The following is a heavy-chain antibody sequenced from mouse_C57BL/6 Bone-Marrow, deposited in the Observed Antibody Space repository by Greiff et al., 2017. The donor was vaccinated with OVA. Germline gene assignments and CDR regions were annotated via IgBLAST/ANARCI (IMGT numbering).Heavy chain of an antibody. Sequence: EVQVVESGGGLVQPGGSLKLSCAASGFTFSDYYMYWVRQTPEKRLEWVAYISNGGGSTHYPDTVKGRFTISRDNAKNTLYLQMSRLKSEDTAMYYCARGRRGSTPAWFAYWGQGTLVTVSA. CDR1: GFTFSDYY. D-gene: IGHD1-1*01. CDR3: ARGRRGSTPAWFAY. CDR2: ISNGGGST. V-gene: IGHV5-12*01. J-gene: IGHJ3*01.